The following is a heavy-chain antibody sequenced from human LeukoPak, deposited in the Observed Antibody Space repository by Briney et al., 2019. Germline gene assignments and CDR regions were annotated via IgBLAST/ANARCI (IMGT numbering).Heavy chain of an antibody. CDR3: ARDGISVAGIQTGGSYYYYGMGV. Sequence: PGGSLRLSCATSEFTFSSYAMQWVRQAPGKGLEWVSGISASGGSTYYADSVKGRFTISRDNSKNTLYLQMNSLRAEDTAVYYCARDGISVAGIQTGGSYYYYGMGVWGQGTTVTVSS. V-gene: IGHV3-23*01. CDR2: ISASGGST. J-gene: IGHJ6*02. D-gene: IGHD6-19*01. CDR1: EFTFSSYA.